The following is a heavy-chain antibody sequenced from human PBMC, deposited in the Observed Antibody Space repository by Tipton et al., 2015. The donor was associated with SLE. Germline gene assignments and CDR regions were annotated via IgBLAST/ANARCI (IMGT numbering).Heavy chain of an antibody. J-gene: IGHJ6*03. V-gene: IGHV3-23*01. D-gene: IGHD1-1*01. CDR1: GGSISSGGYY. CDR3: ARKGGYTSDVKYYYMDV. Sequence: LSLTCTVSGGSISSGGYYWSWIRQHPGKGLEWVSAISGSGGSTYYADSVKGRFTISRDNSKNTLYLQMNGLRAEDTAVYHCARKGGYTSDVKYYYMDVWGKGTTVTVSS. CDR2: ISGSGGST.